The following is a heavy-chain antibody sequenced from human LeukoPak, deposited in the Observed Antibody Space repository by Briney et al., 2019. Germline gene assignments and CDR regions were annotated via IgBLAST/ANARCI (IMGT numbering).Heavy chain of an antibody. Sequence: GGSLRLSCAASGFTFSSYAMSWVRQAPGKGLEWVSAISGSGGSTYYADSVKGRFTISRDNSKNTLYLQMNSLRAEDTAVYYCARGTYYYGSGSYPFDYWGQGTLVTVSS. CDR3: ARGTYYYGSGSYPFDY. J-gene: IGHJ4*02. D-gene: IGHD3-10*01. CDR1: GFTFSSYA. V-gene: IGHV3-23*01. CDR2: ISGSGGST.